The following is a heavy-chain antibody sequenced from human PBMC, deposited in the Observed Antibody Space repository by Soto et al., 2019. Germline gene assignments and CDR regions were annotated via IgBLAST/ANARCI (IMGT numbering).Heavy chain of an antibody. V-gene: IGHV3-15*07. CDR1: GFTFSNAW. D-gene: IGHD1-26*01. CDR2: IKSKTDGGTT. J-gene: IGHJ4*02. CDR3: TTDFSVPLYGVGATLAIDY. Sequence: GGSLRLSCAASGFTFSNAWMNWVRQAPGKGLEWVGRIKSKTDGGTTDYAAPVKGRFTISRDDSKNTLYLQMNSLKTEDTAVYYCTTDFSVPLYGVGATLAIDYWGQGTLVTVSS.